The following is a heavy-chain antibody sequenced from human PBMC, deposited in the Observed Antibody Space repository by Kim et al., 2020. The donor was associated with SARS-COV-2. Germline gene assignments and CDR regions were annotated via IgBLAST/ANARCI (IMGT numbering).Heavy chain of an antibody. Sequence: TNYAQKLQGRVTMTTDTSTSTAYMELRSLRSDDTAVYYCATTGTTWAFDIWGQGTMVTVSS. CDR2: T. CDR3: ATTGTTWAFDI. D-gene: IGHD1-1*01. J-gene: IGHJ3*02. V-gene: IGHV1-18*01.